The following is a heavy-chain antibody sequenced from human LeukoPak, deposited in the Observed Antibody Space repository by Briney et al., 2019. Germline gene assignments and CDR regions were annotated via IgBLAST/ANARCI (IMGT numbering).Heavy chain of an antibody. D-gene: IGHD2-2*01. CDR1: GFTVSSNY. CDR2: IYSGGST. V-gene: IGHV3-53*01. J-gene: IGHJ5*02. CDR3: ARESYCSSTSCYDPWFDP. Sequence: GGSLRLSCAASGFTVSSNYMSWVRQAPGKGLEWVSVIYSGGSTYYADSVKGRFTIFRDNSKNTLYLQMNSLRAEDTAVYYCARESYCSSTSCYDPWFDPWGQGTLVTVSS.